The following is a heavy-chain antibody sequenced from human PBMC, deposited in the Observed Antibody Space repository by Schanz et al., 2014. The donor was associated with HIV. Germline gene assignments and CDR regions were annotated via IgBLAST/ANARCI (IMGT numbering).Heavy chain of an antibody. J-gene: IGHJ4*02. D-gene: IGHD6-19*01. CDR2: FDPEDAKT. Sequence: QVQLVQSGAEVTKPGASVKVSCKVSGYSLTEPSMHWVRQAPGKGLEWMGGFDPEDAKTIYAQKFQGRVTMTTDTSTTTAYMNLRSLRSDDTAVYYCARDFSGWTEFDYWGQGTLVTVSS. CDR1: GYSLTEPS. CDR3: ARDFSGWTEFDY. V-gene: IGHV1-24*01.